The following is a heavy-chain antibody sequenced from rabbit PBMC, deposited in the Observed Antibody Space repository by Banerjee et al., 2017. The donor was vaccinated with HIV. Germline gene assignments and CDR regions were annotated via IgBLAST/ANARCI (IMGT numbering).Heavy chain of an antibody. Sequence: QSLEESGGDLVKPEGSLTLTCTASGFSFSSSYYMCWVRQAPGKGLEWIACIYAGSSGSTYYATWAKGRFTISKTSSTTVTLQMTSLTAADTATYFCARSYGAFGYSTYYLNLWGPGTLVTVS. V-gene: IGHV1S40*01. CDR2: IYAGSSGST. D-gene: IGHD7-1*01. CDR3: ARSYGAFGYSTYYLNL. J-gene: IGHJ4*01. CDR1: GFSFSSSYY.